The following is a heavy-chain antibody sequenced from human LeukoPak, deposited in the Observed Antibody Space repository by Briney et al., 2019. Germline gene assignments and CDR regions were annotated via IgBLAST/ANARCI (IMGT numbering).Heavy chain of an antibody. D-gene: IGHD2-15*01. J-gene: IGHJ5*02. V-gene: IGHV4-34*01. Sequence: SETLSLTCAVYGGSFSGYYWSWIRQPPGKGLEWIGEINHSGSTNYNPSLKSRVTISVDTSKNQISLKLNSVTAADTAVYYCARDYCSGGSCFPGTWGQGTLVTVSS. CDR2: INHSGST. CDR3: ARDYCSGGSCFPGT. CDR1: GGSFSGYY.